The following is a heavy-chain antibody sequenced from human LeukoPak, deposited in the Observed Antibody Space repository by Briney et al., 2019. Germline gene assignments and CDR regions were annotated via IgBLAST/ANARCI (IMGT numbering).Heavy chain of an antibody. V-gene: IGHV1-69*13. CDR2: IVPIFGTA. CDR1: GGTFSSYA. J-gene: IGHJ4*02. Sequence: SVKVSCKASGGTFSSYAISWVRQAPGQGLEWMGGIVPIFGTANYAQKFQGRVTITADESTSTAYMELSSLRSEDTAVYYCAFDYGDTLFDYWGQGTLVTVSS. D-gene: IGHD4-17*01. CDR3: AFDYGDTLFDY.